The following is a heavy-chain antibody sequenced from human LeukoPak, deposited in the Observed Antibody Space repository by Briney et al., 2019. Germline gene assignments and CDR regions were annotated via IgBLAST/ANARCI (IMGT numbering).Heavy chain of an antibody. CDR3: AKGRPIDV. Sequence: GGSLRLSCSASGFTFSLYAMHWVRQAPGKGLEYVSAINSDGSYIYYADSVKGRFTISRDNSKNTLYLQMNSLRAEDTAVYYCAKGRPIDVWGQGTTVTVSS. V-gene: IGHV3-64*04. D-gene: IGHD6-6*01. CDR2: INSDGSYI. J-gene: IGHJ6*02. CDR1: GFTFSLYA.